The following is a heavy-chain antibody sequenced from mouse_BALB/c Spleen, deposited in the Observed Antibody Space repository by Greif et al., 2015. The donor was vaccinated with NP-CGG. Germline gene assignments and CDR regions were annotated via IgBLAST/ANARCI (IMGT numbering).Heavy chain of an antibody. CDR1: GFTFSSYG. J-gene: IGHJ2*01. V-gene: IGHV5-9-2*01. CDR3: ARYGNYFDY. CDR2: ISGGGSYT. D-gene: IGHD2-10*02. Sequence: VESGGGLVKPGGSLKLSCAASGFTFSSYGMSWVRQTPEKRLEWVATISGGGSYTYYPDSVKGRFTISRDNAKNNLYLQMSSLRSEDTALYYCARYGNYFDYWGQGTTLTVSS.